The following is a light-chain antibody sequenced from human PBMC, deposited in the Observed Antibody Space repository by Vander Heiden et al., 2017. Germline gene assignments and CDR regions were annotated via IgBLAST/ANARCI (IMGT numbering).Light chain of an antibody. Sequence: EIVMTQSPATLSASPGARATLPCRASQSVSSNLAWYQQKPGQAPRLLMSGAATRATGIPARFSGSGSGTEFTLTITSLQSEDLAVYYCQQYYNWPRTFGQGTKVELK. CDR1: QSVSSN. CDR2: GAA. J-gene: IGKJ1*01. CDR3: QQYYNWPRT. V-gene: IGKV3-15*01.